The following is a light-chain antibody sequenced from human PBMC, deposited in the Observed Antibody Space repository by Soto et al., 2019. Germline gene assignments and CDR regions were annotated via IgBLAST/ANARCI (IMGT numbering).Light chain of an antibody. CDR1: QSLLHSNGYNY. V-gene: IGKV2-28*01. Sequence: DVVMTQSPLSLPVTPGEPASISCRSSQSLLHSNGYNYLAWFLQKAGQSPQLLIYLASSRASGVPDRFSGSGSVTDFTLEISSVEAEDVGFYYCMQLLHPPLTFGGGTKVEIK. CDR3: MQLLHPPLT. CDR2: LAS. J-gene: IGKJ4*01.